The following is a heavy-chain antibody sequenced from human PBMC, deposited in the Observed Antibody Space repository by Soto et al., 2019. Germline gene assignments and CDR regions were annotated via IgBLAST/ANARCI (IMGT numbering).Heavy chain of an antibody. J-gene: IGHJ4*02. CDR2: INSDGSST. Sequence: GGSLRLACAASGFTFSSSWMHWARQAPGKGLVWVSRINSDGSSTSYADSVKGRFTISRDNAKNTLYLQMNSLRAEDTAVYYCARDNREYCSGGSCYAYYDAVLDYRGQRTLVTVSS. CDR1: GFTFSSSW. V-gene: IGHV3-74*01. CDR3: ARDNREYCSGGSCYAYYDAVLDY. D-gene: IGHD2-15*01.